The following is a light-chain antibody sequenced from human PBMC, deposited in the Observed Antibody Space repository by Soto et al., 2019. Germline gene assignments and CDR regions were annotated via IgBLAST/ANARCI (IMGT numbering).Light chain of an antibody. J-gene: IGLJ1*01. CDR1: SSDIGVYNY. V-gene: IGLV2-14*03. CDR3: SSFRSSSTSYV. CDR2: DVS. Sequence: QSVLTQPASVSGSPGQSITISCTGTSSDIGVYNYVSWYQQHPGKAPKLVIYDVSNRPSGVSNRFSGSKSANTASLTISGLKAEDEADYYCSSFRSSSTSYVFGTGTKVTVL.